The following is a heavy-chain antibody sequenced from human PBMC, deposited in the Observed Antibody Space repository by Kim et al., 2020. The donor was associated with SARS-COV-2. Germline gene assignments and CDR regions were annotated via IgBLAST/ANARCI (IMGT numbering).Heavy chain of an antibody. CDR3: ARDTEVGRFFDF. V-gene: IGHV4-39*07. Sequence: YNPSLKSRVTISGDTSKNQVSLKVNSLTAADTAVYYCARDTEVGRFFDFWGQGTLVTVSS. D-gene: IGHD2-2*01. J-gene: IGHJ4*02.